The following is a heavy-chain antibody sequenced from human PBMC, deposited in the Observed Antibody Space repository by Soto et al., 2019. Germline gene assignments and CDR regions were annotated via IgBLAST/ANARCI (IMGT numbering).Heavy chain of an antibody. CDR3: ASDSLSTYCSGVSCYFYGIDV. J-gene: IGHJ6*02. V-gene: IGHV3-11*04. D-gene: IGHD2-15*01. CDR2: ISNSGSTI. Sequence: GGSLRLSCAASGFTFSDYYMSWIRQAPGKGLEWVSYISNSGSTIYYADSVKGRFTISRDNPKNTLYLPMNSLLAEETAVYYCASDSLSTYCSGVSCYFYGIDVWGQGTTVTVSS. CDR1: GFTFSDYY.